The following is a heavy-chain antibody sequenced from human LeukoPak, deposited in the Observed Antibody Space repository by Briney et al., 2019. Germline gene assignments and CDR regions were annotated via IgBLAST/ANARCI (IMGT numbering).Heavy chain of an antibody. V-gene: IGHV3-21*01. CDR2: ISSSSSYI. CDR1: GFTFSSYS. Sequence: GGSLRLSCAASGFTFSSYSMNWVRQAPGKGLEWVSSISSSSSYIYYADSVKGRFTISRDNSKNTLYLQMNSLRAEDTAVYYCARVIRTGVLDYWGQGTLVTVSS. CDR3: ARVIRTGVLDY. D-gene: IGHD7-27*01. J-gene: IGHJ4*02.